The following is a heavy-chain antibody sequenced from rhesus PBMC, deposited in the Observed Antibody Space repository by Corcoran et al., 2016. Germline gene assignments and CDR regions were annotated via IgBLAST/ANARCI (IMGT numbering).Heavy chain of an antibody. CDR3: EGDSGYYATFDY. CDR1: GGSISDDYY. Sequence: QVQLQESGPGLVKHSETLSLTCAVAGGSISDDYYWNWIRQPPGKGLEWIGYIYGRGGGTNYSPSLKNRVTISEATSKNQFSLKLGSVTAADTAVYYCEGDSGYYATFDYWGQGVLVTVSS. V-gene: IGHV4-106*01. J-gene: IGHJ4*01. D-gene: IGHD3-28*01. CDR2: IYGRGGGT.